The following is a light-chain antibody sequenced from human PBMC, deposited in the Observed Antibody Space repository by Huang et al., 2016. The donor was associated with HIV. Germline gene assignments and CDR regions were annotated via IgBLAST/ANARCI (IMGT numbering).Light chain of an antibody. V-gene: IGKV3-20*01. CDR2: GAS. Sequence: EIVLTHSPGTLSLSPGERATLSCRASQSVSSNYLAWYQQKPGQAPRLRIYGASSRATGIPERFSGSGSGTDFTLTISRLEPEDFAVYYCQQYDTSPTFGQGTKVEIK. CDR1: QSVSSNY. CDR3: QQYDTSPT. J-gene: IGKJ1*01.